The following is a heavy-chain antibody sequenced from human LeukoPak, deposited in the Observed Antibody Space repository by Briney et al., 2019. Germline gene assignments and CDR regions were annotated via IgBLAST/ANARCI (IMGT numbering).Heavy chain of an antibody. V-gene: IGHV3-49*04. J-gene: IGHJ6*04. D-gene: IGHD2-8*01. CDR3: TRDQTPYY. CDR2: IRSKAYGGTT. CDR1: GFTFGDYA. Sequence: GGSLRLSCTASGFTFGDYAMTWVRQAPGKGLEWVGFIRSKAYGGTTEYAASVKGRFTISRDDSKSIAYLQMNSLKTEDTAVYYCTRDQTPYYWGKGTTVTVSS.